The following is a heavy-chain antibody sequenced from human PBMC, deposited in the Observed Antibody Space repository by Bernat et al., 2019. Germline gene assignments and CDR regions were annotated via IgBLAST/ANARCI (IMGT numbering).Heavy chain of an antibody. Sequence: EVQLVESGGGLVQPGGSLKLSCAASGFTFSGSAMHWVRQASGKGLEWVGRIRSKANSYATAYAESVKGRFTISRDDSKNTAYLQMNSLKTEDTAVYYCTRFPYDIEGAFDIWGQGTMVTVSS. CDR1: GFTFSGSA. CDR3: TRFPYDIEGAFDI. J-gene: IGHJ3*02. CDR2: IRSKANSYAT. D-gene: IGHD3-9*01. V-gene: IGHV3-73*02.